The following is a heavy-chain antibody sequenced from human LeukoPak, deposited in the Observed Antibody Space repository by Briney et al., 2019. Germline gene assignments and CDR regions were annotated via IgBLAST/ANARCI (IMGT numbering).Heavy chain of an antibody. Sequence: PSETLSLTCTVSGGSISSYYWSWIRQPPGKGLEWIGNTHYSGSTNYNPPLKSRVTISVATSKNQFSLKVSSVTAADTAVYYCARGYRGFDYWGQGTLLTVSS. CDR2: THYSGST. CDR3: ARGYRGFDY. J-gene: IGHJ4*02. V-gene: IGHV4-59*08. CDR1: GGSISSYY. D-gene: IGHD5-18*01.